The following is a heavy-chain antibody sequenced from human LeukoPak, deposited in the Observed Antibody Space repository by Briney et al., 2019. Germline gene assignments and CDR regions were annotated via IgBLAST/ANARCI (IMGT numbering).Heavy chain of an antibody. V-gene: IGHV4-34*01. J-gene: IGHJ4*02. CDR3: ARRPFYDSSGSIYFDY. CDR2: INHSGST. CDR1: GGSFSGYY. Sequence: TSETLSLTCAVYGGSFSGYYWSWIRQPPGKGLEWIGEINHSGSTNYNPSLKSRVTISVDTSKNQFSLKLSSVTAADTAVYYCARRPFYDSSGSIYFDYWGQGTLVTVSS. D-gene: IGHD3-22*01.